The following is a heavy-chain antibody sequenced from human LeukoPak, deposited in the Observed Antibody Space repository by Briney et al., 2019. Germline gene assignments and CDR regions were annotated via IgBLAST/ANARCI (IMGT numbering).Heavy chain of an antibody. CDR2: LSGSGGST. CDR3: AKGARYYYYYMDV. CDR1: GFPFSRYA. J-gene: IGHJ6*03. V-gene: IGHV3-23*01. Sequence: GGCLRLSCAASGFPFSRYAMIWVRQAPGKGLEWVSALSGSGGSTYYADSVKGRFTISRDNSENTLYLQMNSLRAEDTAVYYCAKGARYYYYYMDVWGKGTTVTVCS.